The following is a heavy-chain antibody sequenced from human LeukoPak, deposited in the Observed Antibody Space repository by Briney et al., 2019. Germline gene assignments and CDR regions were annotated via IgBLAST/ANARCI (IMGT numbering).Heavy chain of an antibody. CDR3: ARVKQLVRVRYFDY. D-gene: IGHD6-6*01. CDR1: GFTFSDYY. V-gene: IGHV3-23*01. CDR2: ISGSGGST. Sequence: QPGGSLRLSCAASGFTFSDYYMSWIRQAPGKGLEWVSAISGSGGSTYYADSVKGRFTISRNNSKNTLYLQMNSLRAEDTAVYYCARVKQLVRVRYFDYWGQGTLVTVSS. J-gene: IGHJ4*02.